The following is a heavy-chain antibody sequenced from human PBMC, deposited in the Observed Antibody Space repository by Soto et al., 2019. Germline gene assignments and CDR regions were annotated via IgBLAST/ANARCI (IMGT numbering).Heavy chain of an antibody. CDR2: ISGSGGST. D-gene: IGHD6-19*01. J-gene: IGHJ6*02. Sequence: GGSLRLSCAASGFTFSSYAMSWVRQAPGKGLEWVSAISGSGGSTYYADSVKGRFTISRDNSKNTLYLQMSSLRAEDTAVYYCAQGRKIVSGYSYYYGMDVWGQGTTVTVSS. CDR3: AQGRKIVSGYSYYYGMDV. V-gene: IGHV3-23*01. CDR1: GFTFSSYA.